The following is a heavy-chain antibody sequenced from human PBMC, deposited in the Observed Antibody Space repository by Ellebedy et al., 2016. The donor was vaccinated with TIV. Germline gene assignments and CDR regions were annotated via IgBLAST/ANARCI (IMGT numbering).Heavy chain of an antibody. CDR1: GFTVSSNY. CDR3: AREPHYDILTGSTSYYYYGMDV. V-gene: IGHV3-30-3*01. D-gene: IGHD3-9*01. J-gene: IGHJ6*02. CDR2: ISYDGSNK. Sequence: GESLKISCAASGFTVSSNYMSWVRQAPGQGLEWVAVISYDGSNKYYADSVKGRFPISRDNSKNTLYLQMNSLRAEDTAVYYCAREPHYDILTGSTSYYYYGMDVWGQGTTVTVSS.